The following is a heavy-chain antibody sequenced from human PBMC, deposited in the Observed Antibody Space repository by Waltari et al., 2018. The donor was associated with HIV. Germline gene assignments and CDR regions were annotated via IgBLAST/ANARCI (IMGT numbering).Heavy chain of an antibody. CDR2: IYYSGST. V-gene: IGHV4-31*03. J-gene: IGHJ4*02. D-gene: IGHD3-10*01. CDR1: GGSISSGGYY. CDR3: ATGLYGSGSYLKEITY. Sequence: QVQLQESGPGLVKPSQTLSLTCTVSGGSISSGGYYWSWIRQHPGKGLEWIGYIYYSGSTYYNPSLKGRVTISVDTSKNQFSLKLSSVTAADTAVYYCATGLYGSGSYLKEITYWGQGTLVTVSS.